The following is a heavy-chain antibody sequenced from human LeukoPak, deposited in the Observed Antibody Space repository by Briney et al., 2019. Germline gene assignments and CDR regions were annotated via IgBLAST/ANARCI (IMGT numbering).Heavy chain of an antibody. D-gene: IGHD2-15*01. V-gene: IGHV3-21*01. J-gene: IGHJ4*02. CDR3: AKDLAETVAYVFDY. Sequence: GGSLRLSCAASGFTFSSYSMNWVRQAPGKGLEWVSSISSSSSYIYYADSVKGRFTISRDNAKNSLYLQMNSLRAEDTAVYYCAKDLAETVAYVFDYWGQGTLVTVSS. CDR2: ISSSSSYI. CDR1: GFTFSSYS.